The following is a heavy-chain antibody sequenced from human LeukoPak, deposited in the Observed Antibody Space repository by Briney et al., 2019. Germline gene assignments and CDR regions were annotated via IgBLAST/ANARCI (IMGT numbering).Heavy chain of an antibody. J-gene: IGHJ4*02. CDR1: GGTFSSYA. V-gene: IGHV1-69*13. Sequence: SVKVSCKASGGTFSSYAISWARQAPGQGLEWMGGIIPIFATANYAQKFQGRVTITADESTSTAYMELSSLRSEDTAVYYCARGPITTRSHSDYWGQGTLVTVSS. D-gene: IGHD3-22*01. CDR3: ARGPITTRSHSDY. CDR2: IIPIFATA.